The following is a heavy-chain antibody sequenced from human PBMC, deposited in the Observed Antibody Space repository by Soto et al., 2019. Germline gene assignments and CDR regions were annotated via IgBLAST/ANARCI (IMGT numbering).Heavy chain of an antibody. V-gene: IGHV3-23*01. J-gene: IGHJ4*02. Sequence: EVQLLESGGGLVQPGGSLRLSCAASGFTFSSYAMSWVRQAPGKGLEWVSVISASGGTTYFADSVKGRFTISRDNSKNTLYLQLSSLRGENTAVYYCAKETTAAVGDYFDSWGQGTLVTVSS. CDR3: AKETTAAVGDYFDS. CDR2: ISASGGTT. D-gene: IGHD6-13*01. CDR1: GFTFSSYA.